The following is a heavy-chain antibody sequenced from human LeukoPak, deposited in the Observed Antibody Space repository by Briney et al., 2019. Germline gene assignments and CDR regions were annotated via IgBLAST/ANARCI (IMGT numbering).Heavy chain of an antibody. V-gene: IGHV3-53*01. CDR1: GFCVSSDY. CDR2: IYSGGST. CDR3: ARYHTALNY. D-gene: IGHD5-18*01. Sequence: PGGSLRLSCAASGFCVSSDYMTWVRQAPGKGLEWVSVIYSGGSTYYADSVKGRFTISRDNSKNTLYLQMNNVRVEDTAVYFCARYHTALNYWGQGTLVTVSS. J-gene: IGHJ4*02.